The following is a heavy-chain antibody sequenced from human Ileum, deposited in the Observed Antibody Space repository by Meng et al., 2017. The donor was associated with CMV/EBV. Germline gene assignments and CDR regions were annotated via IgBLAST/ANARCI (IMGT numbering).Heavy chain of an antibody. CDR3: ARVPGNGWYAAFDY. J-gene: IGHJ4*02. CDR1: GYTFTSYA. D-gene: IGHD6-19*01. Sequence: KASGYTFTSYAMHWVRQAPGQRLEWMGWINAANGKTEYSQKFQGRVTITRDTSASTAYMELSNLRSEDTAVYYCARVPGNGWYAAFDYWGQGTLVTV. V-gene: IGHV1-3*01. CDR2: INAANGKT.